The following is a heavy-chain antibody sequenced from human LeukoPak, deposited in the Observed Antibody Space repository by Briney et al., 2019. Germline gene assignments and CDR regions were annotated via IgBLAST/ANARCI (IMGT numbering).Heavy chain of an antibody. CDR3: AKVDILTGYYPGWFDP. CDR2: IRYDGSNK. J-gene: IGHJ5*02. D-gene: IGHD3-9*01. CDR1: RFPYNSYD. V-gene: IGHV3-30*02. Sequence: PGGPQTLSCTPSRFPYNSYDVHCPRHAPEKAVEGVAFIRYDGSNKYYADSVTGRFTISRDNSKNTLYLQMNSLRAEDTAVYYCAKVDILTGYYPGWFDPWGQGTLVTVSS.